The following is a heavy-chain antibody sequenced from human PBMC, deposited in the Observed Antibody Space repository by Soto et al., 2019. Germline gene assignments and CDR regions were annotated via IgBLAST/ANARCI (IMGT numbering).Heavy chain of an antibody. CDR3: ARDWAPNYYGSGSYYPYNWFDP. CDR1: GCTFTSYY. V-gene: IGHV1-46*01. D-gene: IGHD3-10*01. CDR2: INPSGGST. Sequence: GASVKVSCKASGCTFTSYYMHWVRQAPGQGLEWMGIINPSGGSTSYAQKFQGRVTMTRDTSTSTVYMELSSLRSEDTAVYYCARDWAPNYYGSGSYYPYNWFDPWGQGTLVTVSS. J-gene: IGHJ5*02.